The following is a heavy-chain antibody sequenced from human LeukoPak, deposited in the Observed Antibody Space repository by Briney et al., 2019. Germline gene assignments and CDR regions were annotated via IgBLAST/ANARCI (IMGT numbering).Heavy chain of an antibody. CDR2: MNPNSGNT. V-gene: IGHV1-8*01. CDR1: GYTFTSYD. CDR3: ARGLITYYYDSSGLPEMDV. Sequence: ASVKVSCKASGYTFTSYDINWVRQATGQGLEWMGWMNPNSGNTGYAQKFQGRVTMTRNTSISTAYMELSSLRSEDTAVCYCARGLITYYYDSSGLPEMDVWGQGTTVTVSS. J-gene: IGHJ6*02. D-gene: IGHD3-22*01.